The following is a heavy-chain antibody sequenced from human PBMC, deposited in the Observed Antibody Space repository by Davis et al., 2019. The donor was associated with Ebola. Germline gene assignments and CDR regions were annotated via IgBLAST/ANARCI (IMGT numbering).Heavy chain of an antibody. Sequence: KISCAASGFTFSSYAISWVRQAPGQGLEWMGGIIPIFGTANYAQKFQGRVTITADESTSTAYMELSSLRSEDTAVYYCARELLQALDYWGQGTLVTVSS. D-gene: IGHD1-1*01. J-gene: IGHJ4*02. CDR2: IIPIFGTA. CDR3: ARELLQALDY. CDR1: GFTFSSYA. V-gene: IGHV1-69*01.